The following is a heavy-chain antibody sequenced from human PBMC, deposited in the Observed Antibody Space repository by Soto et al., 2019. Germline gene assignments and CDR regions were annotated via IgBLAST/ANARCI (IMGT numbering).Heavy chain of an antibody. CDR3: ARDSRNSYGMDV. CDR1: GFTFSSFE. J-gene: IGHJ6*02. CDR2: ISGSGSSM. Sequence: EVQLVESGGGLVQPGGSMRLSCAASGFTFSSFEMNWVRQAPGKGLESVSYISGSGSSMYYADSVKGRFTTSRDNAKNSLYLQRNTLRAEDTALYYCARDSRNSYGMDVWGQGTTVTVSS. V-gene: IGHV3-48*03.